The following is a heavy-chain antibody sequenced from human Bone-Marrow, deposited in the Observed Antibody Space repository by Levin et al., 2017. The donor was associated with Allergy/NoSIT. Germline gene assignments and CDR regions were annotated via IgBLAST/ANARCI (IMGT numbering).Heavy chain of an antibody. CDR3: TGGGLVRGSIHWFDP. D-gene: IGHD3-10*01. Sequence: SETLSLTCAISGDSVSSNSAGWNWIRQSPSRGLEWLGRTYFRSKWYYDYAVSVKSRITINPDTSKNQFSLQLNSVTPEDTAVYYCTGGGLVRGSIHWFDPWGQGTLVTVSS. V-gene: IGHV6-1*01. CDR1: GDSVSSNSAG. J-gene: IGHJ5*02. CDR2: TYFRSKWYY.